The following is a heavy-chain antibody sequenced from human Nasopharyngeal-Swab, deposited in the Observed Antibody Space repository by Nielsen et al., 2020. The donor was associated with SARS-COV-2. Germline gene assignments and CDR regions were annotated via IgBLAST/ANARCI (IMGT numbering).Heavy chain of an antibody. V-gene: IGHV1-3*01. D-gene: IGHD3-3*01. CDR3: ARVAQLRFRVDP. Sequence: ASVKVSCKASGYTFTNYAMHWVRQAPGQRLEWMGWINAGNGNTKYSQKFQGRVILTRDTSASTAYMELSSLRSEDTAVYYCARVAQLRFRVDPWGKGTTVTVSS. CDR1: GYTFTNYA. J-gene: IGHJ6*04. CDR2: INAGNGNT.